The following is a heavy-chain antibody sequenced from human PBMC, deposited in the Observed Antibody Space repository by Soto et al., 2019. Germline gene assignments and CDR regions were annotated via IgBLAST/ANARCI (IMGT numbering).Heavy chain of an antibody. CDR1: GFTFSNYG. D-gene: IGHD2-8*01. J-gene: IGHJ6*02. V-gene: IGHV1-18*01. CDR3: ARDIESVTAKHFFYYYAMDV. CDR2: VSANNGHT. Sequence: ASVKVSCKASGFTFSNYGLNWVRQAPGQGLEWMGWVSANNGHTNYAQNLQGRVSMTTDTSTSTAYMELRGLRFDDTAVYYCARDIESVTAKHFFYYYAMDVWGQGTTVPVYS.